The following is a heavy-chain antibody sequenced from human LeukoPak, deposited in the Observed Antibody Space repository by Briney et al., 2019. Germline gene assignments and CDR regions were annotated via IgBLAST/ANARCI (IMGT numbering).Heavy chain of an antibody. CDR3: ARGRDPIAAAAHYYYYYMDV. Sequence: SVKVSCKASGGTFSSYAISWVRQAPGQGLEWMGGIIPIFGTANYAQKFQGRVTITTDESTSTAYMELSSLRSEDTAVYYCARGRDPIAAAAHYYYYYMDVWSKGTTVTVSS. V-gene: IGHV1-69*05. CDR1: GGTFSSYA. J-gene: IGHJ6*03. D-gene: IGHD6-13*01. CDR2: IIPIFGTA.